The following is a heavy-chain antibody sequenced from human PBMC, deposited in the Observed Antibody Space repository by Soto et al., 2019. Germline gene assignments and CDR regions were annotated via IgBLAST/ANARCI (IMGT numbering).Heavy chain of an antibody. D-gene: IGHD3-22*01. CDR2: IGAYNGNR. J-gene: IGHJ4*02. CDR3: ARGDHYDGSGNYPADY. Sequence: ASVKVSCKASGYTFTSYGISWVRQAPGQGLEWIGWIGAYNGNRKFAQKFQGRVTMTTDTSTNTAYMELRSLRSDDTALYYCARGDHYDGSGNYPADYWGQGTLVTVSS. V-gene: IGHV1-18*01. CDR1: GYTFTSYG.